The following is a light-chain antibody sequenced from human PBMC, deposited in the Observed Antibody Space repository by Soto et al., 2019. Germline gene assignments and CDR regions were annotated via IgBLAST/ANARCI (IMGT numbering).Light chain of an antibody. CDR2: DAS. J-gene: IGKJ1*01. V-gene: IGKV1-5*01. CDR3: QQYHSYPWT. Sequence: DIPMTQSPSTLSASLGDRVTITCRASQSISSWLAWYQQKPGKAPKLLIYDASNLQSGVPSRFSGRGSGTEFTLTISSLQPDDFATYCCQQYHSYPWTFGQGTKVEIK. CDR1: QSISSW.